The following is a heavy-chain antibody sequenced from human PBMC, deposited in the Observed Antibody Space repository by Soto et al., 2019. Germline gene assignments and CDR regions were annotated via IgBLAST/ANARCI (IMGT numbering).Heavy chain of an antibody. V-gene: IGHV4-34*01. J-gene: IGHJ6*02. CDR3: ARARVATISPYYYYGMDV. D-gene: IGHD5-12*01. Sequence: QVQLQQWGAGLLKPSETLSLTCAVYGGSFSGYYWSWIRQPPGKGLEWIGEINHSGSTNYNPSLKSRVTISVDTSKNQFSLKLSSVTVADTAVYYCARARVATISPYYYYGMDVWGQGTTVTVSS. CDR2: INHSGST. CDR1: GGSFSGYY.